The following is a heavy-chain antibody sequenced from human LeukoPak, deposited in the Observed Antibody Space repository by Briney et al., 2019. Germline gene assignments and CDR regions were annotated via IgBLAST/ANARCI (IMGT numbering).Heavy chain of an antibody. J-gene: IGHJ3*02. CDR3: ARYYDSSGYEDALDI. Sequence: SETLSLTCAVYGGSFSGYYWSWIRQPPGKGLEWIGEINHSGSTNYNPSLKSRVTISVDTSKSQFSLRLSSVTAADTAVYYCARYYDSSGYEDALDIWGQGTMVTVSS. D-gene: IGHD3-22*01. CDR2: INHSGST. CDR1: GGSFSGYY. V-gene: IGHV4-34*01.